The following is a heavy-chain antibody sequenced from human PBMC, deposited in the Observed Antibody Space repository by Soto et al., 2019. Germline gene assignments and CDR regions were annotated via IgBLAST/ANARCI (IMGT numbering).Heavy chain of an antibody. Sequence: QVQLVQSGAEVKKPGASVKVSCKASGYTFTSYGISWVRQAPRQGLEWMGWISAYNGNTNYAQKLQGRVTMTTDTSTRTAYMELRSLRSDDTAVYYCAIDEGLPAALNWFDPWGQGTLVTVSS. CDR2: ISAYNGNT. J-gene: IGHJ5*02. V-gene: IGHV1-18*01. D-gene: IGHD2-2*01. CDR3: AIDEGLPAALNWFDP. CDR1: GYTFTSYG.